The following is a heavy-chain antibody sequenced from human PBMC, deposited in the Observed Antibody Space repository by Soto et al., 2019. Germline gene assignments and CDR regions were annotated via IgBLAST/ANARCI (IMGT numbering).Heavy chain of an antibody. CDR1: GDTFSSQA. J-gene: IGHJ6*02. CDR3: ARDREGSSSRYYLHYAMDV. D-gene: IGHD6-6*01. Sequence: SVKVSCKASGDTFSSQAINWVRQAPGQGLEWMGGIIPRLAAANYAQKFQGRLTITAEDSTRTAYMDLSGLRSDDTAMYYCARDREGSSSRYYLHYAMDVWGQGTTVTVSS. V-gene: IGHV1-69*13. CDR2: IIPRLAAA.